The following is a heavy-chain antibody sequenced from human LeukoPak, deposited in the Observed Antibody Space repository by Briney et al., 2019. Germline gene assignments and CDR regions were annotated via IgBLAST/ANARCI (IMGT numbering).Heavy chain of an antibody. V-gene: IGHV1-46*03. CDR2: INPSGGST. D-gene: IGHD3-3*01. CDR1: GYIFTSYY. J-gene: IGHJ4*02. Sequence: ASVKVSCKASGYIFTSYYMHWVRQAPGQGLEWMGIINPSGGSTSYAQKFQGRVTMTRDTSTSTVYMELSSLRSEDTAVYYCARVLYDFWSGTDRYFDYWGQGTLVTVSS. CDR3: ARVLYDFWSGTDRYFDY.